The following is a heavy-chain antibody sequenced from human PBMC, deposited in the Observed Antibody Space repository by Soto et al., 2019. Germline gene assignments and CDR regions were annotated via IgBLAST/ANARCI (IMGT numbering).Heavy chain of an antibody. D-gene: IGHD2-15*01. CDR3: ARWVAGAADC. V-gene: IGHV3-72*01. CDR2: TKNKGQSFTI. J-gene: IGHJ4*02. CDR1: GFASSDHY. Sequence: GGSLRLSCAASGFASSDHYMDLVRQAPGKGLEWLGRTKNKGQSFTIEYAPSVKGRFIISRDDSKNSVFLQINSLRTDDTAVYYCARWVAGAADCWGQGTQVTVSS.